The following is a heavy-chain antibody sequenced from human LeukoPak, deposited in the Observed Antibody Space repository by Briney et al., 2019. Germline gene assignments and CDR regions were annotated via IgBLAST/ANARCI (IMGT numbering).Heavy chain of an antibody. CDR2: IGGGGGRT. Sequence: GGSLRLSCAASGFNIGSYAVTWVRQASGKGLEWVSVIGGGGGRTYYADSVKGRFTFSRDISKNTLYLQMNSLRAEDTAVYYCAKDFTSVAGSRDSWFDPWGQGTLVTVSS. D-gene: IGHD6-19*01. CDR3: AKDFTSVAGSRDSWFDP. V-gene: IGHV3-23*01. CDR1: GFNIGSYA. J-gene: IGHJ5*02.